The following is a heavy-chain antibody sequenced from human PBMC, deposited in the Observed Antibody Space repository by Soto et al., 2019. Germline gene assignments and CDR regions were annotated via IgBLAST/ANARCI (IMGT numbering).Heavy chain of an antibody. CDR3: ARVSGITMIDY. CDR2: ISSSSSYI. J-gene: IGHJ4*02. CDR1: GFTFSSYS. Sequence: GGSLRLSCAASGFTFSSYSMNWVRQAPGKGLEWVSSISSSSSYIYYADSVKGRFTISRDNAKNSLYLQMNSLRAEGTAVYYCARVSGITMIDYWGQGTLVTVSS. D-gene: IGHD3-22*01. V-gene: IGHV3-21*01.